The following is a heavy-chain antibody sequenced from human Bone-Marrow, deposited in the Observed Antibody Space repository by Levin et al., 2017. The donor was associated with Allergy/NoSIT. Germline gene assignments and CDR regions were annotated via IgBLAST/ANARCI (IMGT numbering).Heavy chain of an antibody. J-gene: IGHJ2*01. V-gene: IGHV4-59*12. CDR3: ARALPQEGRGAFDL. CDR1: DDSIGSSY. Sequence: SETLSLTCTVSDDSIGSSYWHWIRQPPGKGLEWIGLISYYGSTDYHPSLKSRVTMSIDTSMRQFSLELTSVTAADTALYSCARALPQEGRGAFDLWGRGILVHVSS. CDR2: ISYYGST. D-gene: IGHD3-10*01.